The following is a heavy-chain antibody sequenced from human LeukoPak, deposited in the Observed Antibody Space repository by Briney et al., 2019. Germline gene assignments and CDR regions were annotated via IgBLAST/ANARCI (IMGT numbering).Heavy chain of an antibody. D-gene: IGHD5-18*01. Sequence: TGGSLRLSCAASGFTFSSYAMHWVRQAPGKGLEYVLAISSNGGSTYYANSVKGRFTISRDNSKNTLYLQMGSLRAEDMAVYYCARSAPGYSYGYYFDYWGQGTLVTVSS. J-gene: IGHJ4*02. CDR2: ISSNGGST. CDR3: ARSAPGYSYGYYFDY. V-gene: IGHV3-64*01. CDR1: GFTFSSYA.